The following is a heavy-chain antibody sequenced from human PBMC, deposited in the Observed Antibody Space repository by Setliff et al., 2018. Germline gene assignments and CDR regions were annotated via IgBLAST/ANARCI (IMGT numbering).Heavy chain of an antibody. D-gene: IGHD5-18*01. CDR3: ENAYNYGYAHYYYGMDV. J-gene: IGHJ6*02. CDR1: GFTFSSYA. Sequence: GGSLRLSCAASGFTFSSYAMNCVRQAPGKGLEWVSSISSSGGTTYDADSVKGRFTISRDKSKNTVYLQMNSLRAEETSIYYCENAYNYGYAHYYYGMDVWGQGTTVTAP. CDR2: ISSSGGTT. V-gene: IGHV3-23*01.